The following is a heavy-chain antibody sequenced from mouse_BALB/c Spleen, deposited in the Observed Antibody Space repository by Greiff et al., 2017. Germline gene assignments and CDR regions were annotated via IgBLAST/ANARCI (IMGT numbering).Heavy chain of an antibody. Sequence: EVQLQQSGAELVKPGASVKLSCTASGFNIKDTYMHWVKQRPEQGLEWIGRIDPANGNTKYDPKFQGKATITADTSSNTAYLQLSSLTSEDTAVYYCASHSSYGAMDYWGQGTSVTVSS. V-gene: IGHV14-3*02. D-gene: IGHD1-1*01. CDR2: IDPANGNT. CDR3: ASHSSYGAMDY. J-gene: IGHJ4*01. CDR1: GFNIKDTY.